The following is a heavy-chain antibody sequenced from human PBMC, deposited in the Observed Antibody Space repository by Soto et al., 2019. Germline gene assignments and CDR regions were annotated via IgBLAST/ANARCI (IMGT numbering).Heavy chain of an antibody. CDR2: INPKSGDT. CDR3: ATGTNGTTGWYHP. CDR1: GYTFTDFY. V-gene: IGHV1-2*02. D-gene: IGHD1-1*01. Sequence: QVQLVQSGTEVKKPGASVTVSCKSSGYTFTDFYLHWLRQAPGQDLEWVGWINPKSGDTKSSQRFQGRVTMSRDTSVSTAYIDLTSLTSDDTAIYYCATGTNGTTGWYHPWGQGTRVTVSS. J-gene: IGHJ5*01.